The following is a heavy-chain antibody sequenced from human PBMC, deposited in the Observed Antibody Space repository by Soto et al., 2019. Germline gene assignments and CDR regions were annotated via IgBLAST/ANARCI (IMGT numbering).Heavy chain of an antibody. CDR3: ARGIYSSGWKGEPSWFDP. V-gene: IGHV1-69*12. D-gene: IGHD6-19*01. CDR2: IIPIFGTA. CDR1: GGTFSSYA. J-gene: IGHJ5*02. Sequence: QVQLVQSGAEVKKPGSSVKVSCKASGGTFSSYAISWVRQAPGQGLEWMGGIIPIFGTANYAQKFQGRVTITADESRRTAYMELSSLRYEDTAVYYCARGIYSSGWKGEPSWFDPWGQGTLVTVSS.